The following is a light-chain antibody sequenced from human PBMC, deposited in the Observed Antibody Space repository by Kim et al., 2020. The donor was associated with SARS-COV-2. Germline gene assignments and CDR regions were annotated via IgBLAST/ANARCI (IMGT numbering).Light chain of an antibody. CDR2: GAS. Sequence: SPGERAILSCRASQSIITNLAWYHQTPGQAPRLLIFGASTSATGVPARISGSASASEFTLTIITLQSGDFGIYYCQQYNNWFPYTFGQGTKLEI. CDR3: QQYNNWFPYT. J-gene: IGKJ2*01. V-gene: IGKV3-15*01. CDR1: QSIITN.